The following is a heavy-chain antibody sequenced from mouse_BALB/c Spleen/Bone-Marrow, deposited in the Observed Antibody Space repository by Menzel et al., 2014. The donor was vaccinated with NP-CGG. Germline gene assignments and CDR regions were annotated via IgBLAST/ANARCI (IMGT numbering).Heavy chain of an antibody. J-gene: IGHJ4*01. CDR3: AREGGLRRGDYYAMDY. CDR1: GYTFTAYV. V-gene: IGHV1-14*01. CDR2: ISPYNDGT. Sequence: VQLQQPGPELVKPGASVKMSCKASGYTFTAYVMHWVQQKPGQGLEWIGYISPYNDGTKYNEKFKGKATLTSDKSSSTAYMELSSLTSEDSAVYYCAREGGLRRGDYYAMDYWGQGTSVTVSS. D-gene: IGHD2-4*01.